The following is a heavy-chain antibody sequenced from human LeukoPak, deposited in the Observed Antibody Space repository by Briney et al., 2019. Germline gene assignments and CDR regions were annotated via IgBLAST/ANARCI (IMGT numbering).Heavy chain of an antibody. D-gene: IGHD6-13*01. J-gene: IGHJ4*02. CDR2: IKQDGSEK. CDR3: ARSAAAGFDY. CDR1: GFNFCNLW. V-gene: IGHV3-7*02. Sequence: GSLRIFFAASGFNFCNLWVKLVRQAPGEGLEWVANIKQDGSEKYYVDSVKGRFTISRDNAKNSLYLQMNSLRAEDTAVYYCARSAAAGFDYWGQGTLVTVSS.